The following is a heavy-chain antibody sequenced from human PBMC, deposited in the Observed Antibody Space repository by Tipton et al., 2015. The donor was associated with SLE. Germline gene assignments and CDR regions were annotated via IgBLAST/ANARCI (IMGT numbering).Heavy chain of an antibody. D-gene: IGHD4-17*01. CDR2: IYYSWST. J-gene: IGHJ3*02. CDR3: AREVTVTGGDAFDI. CDR1: GYSISSGYY. Sequence: TLSLTCAVSGYSISSGYYWGWIRQPPGKGLEWIGYIYYSWSTDYNPSLKSRVTISVDTSKNQFSLKLSSVNAADTAVYYCAREVTVTGGDAFDIWGQGTMVTVSS. V-gene: IGHV4-61*01.